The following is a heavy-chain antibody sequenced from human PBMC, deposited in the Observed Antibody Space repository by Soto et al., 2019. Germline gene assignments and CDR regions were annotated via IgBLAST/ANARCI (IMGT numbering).Heavy chain of an antibody. CDR1: GFTFGNYW. D-gene: IGHD3-10*01. Sequence: EVQLVESGGGLVQPGGSLRLSCAGSGFTFGNYWMHWVRQTPEKGLVWVSRIDTDGLGTSYADSVKGRFTISRDNAKKTLYLQMDSLTAEDTAVYYCASLLGSLINYHASGSYTPLSHNYYLDVWGNGTTVTVSS. CDR3: ASLLGSLINYHASGSYTPLSHNYYLDV. CDR2: IDTDGLGT. J-gene: IGHJ6*03. V-gene: IGHV3-74*01.